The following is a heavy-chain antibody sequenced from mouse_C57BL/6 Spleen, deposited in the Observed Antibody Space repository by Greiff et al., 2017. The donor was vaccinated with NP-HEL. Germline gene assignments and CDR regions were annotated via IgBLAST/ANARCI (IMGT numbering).Heavy chain of an antibody. CDR1: GFNIKDDY. V-gene: IGHV14-4*01. CDR3: TTLTGTGYFDY. Sequence: VQLQQSGAELVRPGASVKLSCTASGFNIKDDYMHWVKQRPEQGLEWIGWIDPENGDTEYASKFQGKATITADTSSNTAYLQLSSLTSEDTAVYYCTTLTGTGYFDYWGQGTTLTVSS. CDR2: IDPENGDT. D-gene: IGHD4-1*01. J-gene: IGHJ2*01.